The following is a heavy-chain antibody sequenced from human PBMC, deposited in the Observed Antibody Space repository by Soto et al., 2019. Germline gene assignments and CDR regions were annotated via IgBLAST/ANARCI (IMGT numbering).Heavy chain of an antibody. Sequence: QVQLQESGPGLVKPSETLSLTCSVSGGSIGRYYWSWIRQSSGKGLEWIGFIYDSENTNYNPSLKSRVTISGDTSKNQLSLTLSSVTAADTAIYYCARHEKGSSFDHWGQGALVTVSS. D-gene: IGHD6-6*01. CDR3: ARHEKGSSFDH. CDR2: IYDSENT. J-gene: IGHJ4*02. V-gene: IGHV4-59*08. CDR1: GGSIGRYY.